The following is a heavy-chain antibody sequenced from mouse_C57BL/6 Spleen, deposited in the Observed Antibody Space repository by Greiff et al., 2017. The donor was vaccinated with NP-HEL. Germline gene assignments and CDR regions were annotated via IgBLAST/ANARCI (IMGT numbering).Heavy chain of an antibody. J-gene: IGHJ2*01. V-gene: IGHV1-19*01. CDR2: INPYNGGT. Sequence: VQLQQSGPVLVKPGASVKMSCKASGYTFTDYYMNWVKQSHGKSLEWIGVINPYNGGTSYNQKFKGKATLTVDKSSSTAYMELNSLTSEDSAVYYCARKERGRGGFDYWGQGTTLTVSS. CDR1: GYTFTDYY. CDR3: ARKERGRGGFDY.